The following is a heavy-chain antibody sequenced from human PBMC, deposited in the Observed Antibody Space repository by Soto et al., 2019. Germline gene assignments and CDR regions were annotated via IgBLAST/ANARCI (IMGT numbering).Heavy chain of an antibody. CDR1: GFTFSSYG. CDR2: IWYDGSNK. Sequence: QVQLVESGGGVVQSGRSLRLSCAASGFTFSSYGMNWVRQAPGKGLEWVAVIWYDGSNKYYADSVKGRFTISRDNSKNTLYLQMNSLRAEDTAVYYCARDLHDSSGYNRYYFDYWGQGTLVTVSS. J-gene: IGHJ4*02. D-gene: IGHD3-22*01. V-gene: IGHV3-33*01. CDR3: ARDLHDSSGYNRYYFDY.